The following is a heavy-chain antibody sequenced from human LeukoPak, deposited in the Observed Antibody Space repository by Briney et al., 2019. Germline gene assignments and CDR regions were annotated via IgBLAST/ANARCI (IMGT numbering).Heavy chain of an antibody. V-gene: IGHV3-64*02. CDR3: ARDLPSDQMLYAY. J-gene: IGHJ4*02. D-gene: IGHD2-2*02. CDR1: GFTFSNYA. Sequence: GGSLRLSCAASGFTFSNYAMHWVRQAPGKGLEYVSSISGNGGGIFYADSVKGRFTISRDNSKNTLYLQMGSLRVEDMAVYYCARDLPSDQMLYAYWGQGTLVTVSS. CDR2: ISGNGGGI.